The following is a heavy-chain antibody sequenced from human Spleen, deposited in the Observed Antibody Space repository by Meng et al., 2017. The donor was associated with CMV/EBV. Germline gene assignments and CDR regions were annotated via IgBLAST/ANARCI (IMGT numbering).Heavy chain of an antibody. Sequence: ASVKVSCKASGYTFTSYGINWVRQAPGQGLEWMGWFNPYSGGTNYAQKFQGRVTMTRDTSISTAYMELSGLRSDDTAVYYCARADGYGDYYYYYAMDVWGQGTTVTVSS. D-gene: IGHD5-18*01. V-gene: IGHV1-2*02. CDR2: FNPYSGGT. J-gene: IGHJ6*02. CDR3: ARADGYGDYYYYYAMDV. CDR1: GYTFTSYG.